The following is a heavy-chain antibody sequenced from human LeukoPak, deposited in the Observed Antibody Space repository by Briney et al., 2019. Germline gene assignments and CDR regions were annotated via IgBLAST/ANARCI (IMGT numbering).Heavy chain of an antibody. CDR1: RFTFSSYA. J-gene: IGHJ4*02. D-gene: IGHD5-24*01. V-gene: IGHV3-23*01. CDR2: ISGSGGGT. Sequence: PGGSLRPPCAASRFTFSSYAMSWVRQAPGKGLEWVSTISGSGGGTYYADSVKGRFTISRDNSKNTLYLQMNSLRAEDTAVYYCAKDLFGDGYNFDYWGQGTLVTVSS. CDR3: AKDLFGDGYNFDY.